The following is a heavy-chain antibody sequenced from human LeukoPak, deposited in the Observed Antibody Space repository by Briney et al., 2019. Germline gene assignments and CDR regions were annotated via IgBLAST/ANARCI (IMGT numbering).Heavy chain of an antibody. V-gene: IGHV3-9*01. D-gene: IGHD4-11*01. J-gene: IGHJ6*02. CDR3: AKAYSNYDQFYYYGMDV. CDR1: GFTLDDYA. CDR2: ISWNSGSM. Sequence: HAGRSLRLSCAASGFTLDDYAMHWVRHAPGKGLEWVSGISWNSGSMGYADSVKGRFTISRDNAKNSLYLQMNSLRAEDTALYYCAKAYSNYDQFYYYGMDVWGQGTTVTVSS.